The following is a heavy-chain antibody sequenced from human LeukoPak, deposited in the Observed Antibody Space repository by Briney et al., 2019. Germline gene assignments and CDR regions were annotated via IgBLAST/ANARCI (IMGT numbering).Heavy chain of an antibody. V-gene: IGHV4-34*01. D-gene: IGHD3-10*01. CDR3: ARLRITMVRGVKRALFDY. J-gene: IGHJ4*02. CDR2: INHSGST. Sequence: SETLSLTCAVYGGSFSAYYWTWIRQPPGKGLEWIGEINHSGSTNYNPSLKSRVTISVDTSKNQFSLKLSSVTAADTAVYYCARLRITMVRGVKRALFDYWGQGTLVTVSS. CDR1: GGSFSAYY.